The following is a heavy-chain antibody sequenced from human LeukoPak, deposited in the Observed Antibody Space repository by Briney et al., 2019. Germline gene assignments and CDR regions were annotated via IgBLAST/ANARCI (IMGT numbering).Heavy chain of an antibody. CDR1: GFTFSDYY. J-gene: IGHJ4*02. V-gene: IGHV3-11*04. Sequence: PGGSLRLSCAASGFTFSDYYMSWIRQAPGKGLELVSYISGSGSSIVYADSVKGRFTISRDNAKNSLYLQMNSLRDEDTAVYYCSRDPRTCDYWGQGTLVTVSS. CDR3: SRDPRTCDY. CDR2: ISGSGSSI.